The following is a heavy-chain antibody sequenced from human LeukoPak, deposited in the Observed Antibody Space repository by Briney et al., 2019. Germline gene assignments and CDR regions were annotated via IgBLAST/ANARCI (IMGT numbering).Heavy chain of an antibody. D-gene: IGHD6-19*01. Sequence: PGGSLRLSCAASGFTFSSYWMHWVRQAPGKGLVWVSRINSDGSSTSYADSVKGRFTISRDNAKNTLYLQMNSLRAEDTALYYCARSLKQWLGVNAFDIWGQGTMVTVSS. CDR2: INSDGSST. J-gene: IGHJ3*02. CDR1: GFTFSSYW. CDR3: ARSLKQWLGVNAFDI. V-gene: IGHV3-74*01.